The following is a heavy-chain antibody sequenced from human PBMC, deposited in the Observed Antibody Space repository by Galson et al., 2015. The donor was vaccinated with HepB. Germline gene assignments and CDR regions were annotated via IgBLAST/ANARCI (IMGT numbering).Heavy chain of an antibody. CDR2: ISYDGSNK. CDR3: AKDSSSGWPRIYYVDY. J-gene: IGHJ4*02. D-gene: IGHD6-19*01. V-gene: IGHV3-30*18. CDR1: GFTFSSYG. Sequence: SLRLSCAASGFTFSSYGMHWVRQAPGKGLEWVAVISYDGSNKYCADSVKGRFTISRDNSKNALYLQMNSLRAEDTAVYYCAKDSSSGWPRIYYVDYWGPGTLVTVSS.